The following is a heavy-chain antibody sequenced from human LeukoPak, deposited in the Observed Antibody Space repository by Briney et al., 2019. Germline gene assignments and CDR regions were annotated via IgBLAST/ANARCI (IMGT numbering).Heavy chain of an antibody. Sequence: SETLSLTCTVSGGSISSYYWSWIRQPAGKGLEWIGYIYYSGSTNYNPSLKSRVTISVDTSKNQFSLKLSSVTAADTAVYYCARSMDYYYYYMDVWGKGTTVTVSS. CDR2: IYYSGST. V-gene: IGHV4-59*08. CDR3: ARSMDYYYYYMDV. D-gene: IGHD2-8*01. J-gene: IGHJ6*03. CDR1: GGSISSYY.